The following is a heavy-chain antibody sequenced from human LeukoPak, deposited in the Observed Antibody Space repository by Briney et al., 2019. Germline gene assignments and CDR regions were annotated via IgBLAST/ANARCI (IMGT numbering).Heavy chain of an antibody. CDR3: ARGGDRRGFDY. CDR1: GGSISNGGYY. CDR2: IYDSGTT. V-gene: IGHV4-31*03. Sequence: SETLSLTCTVSGGSISNGGYYWSWIRQHPGKGLEWIGYIYDSGTTYYNPALQSRVTISVDTSDNQFSLKLRALTAADTAVYYCARGGDRRGFDYWGQGTLVTVSS. J-gene: IGHJ4*02. D-gene: IGHD1-14*01.